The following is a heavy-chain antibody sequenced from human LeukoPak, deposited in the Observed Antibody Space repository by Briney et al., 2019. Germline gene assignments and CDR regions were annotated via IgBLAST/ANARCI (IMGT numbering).Heavy chain of an antibody. CDR3: ARGPDCSGGSCYSEGDY. CDR2: INHSGST. J-gene: IGHJ4*02. CDR1: GRSFSGYY. D-gene: IGHD2-15*01. Sequence: PSETLSLTCAVYGRSFSGYYWSWIRQPPGKGLEWIGEINHSGSTNYNPSLKSRVTISVDTSKNQFSLKLSSVTAADTAVYYCARGPDCSGGSCYSEGDYWGQGTLVTVSS. V-gene: IGHV4-34*01.